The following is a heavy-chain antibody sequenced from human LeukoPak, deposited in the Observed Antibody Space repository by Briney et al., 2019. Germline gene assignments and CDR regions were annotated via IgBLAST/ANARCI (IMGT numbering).Heavy chain of an antibody. CDR1: GGSFSGYY. CDR3: ATVGTYSNYLSPRGAFDY. J-gene: IGHJ4*02. Sequence: SETLSLTCAVYGGSFSGYYWSWLRQPPGKGLEWIGEINHSGSTNYNPSLKSRVTISVDTSKNQFSLKLSSVTAADTAVYYCATVGTYSNYLSPRGAFDYWGQGTLVTVSS. V-gene: IGHV4-34*01. D-gene: IGHD4-11*01. CDR2: INHSGST.